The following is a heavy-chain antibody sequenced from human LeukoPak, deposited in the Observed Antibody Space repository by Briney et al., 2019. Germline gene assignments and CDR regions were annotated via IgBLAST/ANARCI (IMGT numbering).Heavy chain of an antibody. D-gene: IGHD3-9*01. CDR2: IGTAGDT. CDR1: GFTFSSYD. Sequence: PGGSLRLSCAASGFTFSSYDMHWVRQATGKGLEWVSAIGTAGDTYYPGSVKGRFTISRENAKNSLYLQMNSLRAEDTAVYYCAKDPTSVGGRHDWLLDSWGQGTLVTVSS. CDR3: AKDPTSVGGRHDWLLDS. V-gene: IGHV3-13*01. J-gene: IGHJ5*02.